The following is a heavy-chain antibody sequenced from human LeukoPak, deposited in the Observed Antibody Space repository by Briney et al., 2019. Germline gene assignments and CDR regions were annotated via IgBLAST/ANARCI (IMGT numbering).Heavy chain of an antibody. J-gene: IGHJ4*02. D-gene: IGHD1-26*01. CDR2: IYPGGPT. V-gene: IGHV3-66*01. CDR1: GFTVSSTH. CDR3: ARVRSGNYFDS. Sequence: GGSLRLSCAASGFTVSSTHMRWIRQAPGKGLEWVSVIYPGGPTYYADSVKGRFTISRDNSKNTLYLQMTRLRAEDTAVYFCARVRSGNYFDSWGQGTLVTVSS.